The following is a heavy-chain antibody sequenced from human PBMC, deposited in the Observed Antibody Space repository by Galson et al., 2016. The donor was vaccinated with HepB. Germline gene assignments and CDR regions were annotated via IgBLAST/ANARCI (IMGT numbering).Heavy chain of an antibody. V-gene: IGHV4-61*01. Sequence: LSLTCTVSGGSVNSDTYHWSWIRQPPGKGLEWIGYTYNSGGSANYNPSLPSRVTISVDTSKNQFSLKLSSVTAADTAVYYCATYLVGRGGRGSWGQGTLVTVSS. CDR1: GGSVNSDTYH. D-gene: IGHD4-23*01. CDR2: TYNSGGSA. J-gene: IGHJ5*02. CDR3: ATYLVGRGGRGS.